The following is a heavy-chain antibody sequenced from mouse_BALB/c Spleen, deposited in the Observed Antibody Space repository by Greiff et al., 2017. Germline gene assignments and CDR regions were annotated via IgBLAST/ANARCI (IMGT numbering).Heavy chain of an antibody. Sequence: VQLQESGAELVRPGTSVKVSCKASGYAFTNYLIEWVKQRPGQGLEWIGVINPGSGGTNYNEKFKGKATLTADKSSSTAYMQLSSLTSDDSAVYFCARGDYDGDGFDYWGQGTTLTVSS. CDR1: GYAFTNYL. D-gene: IGHD2-4*01. CDR3: ARGDYDGDGFDY. J-gene: IGHJ2*01. V-gene: IGHV1-54*01. CDR2: INPGSGGT.